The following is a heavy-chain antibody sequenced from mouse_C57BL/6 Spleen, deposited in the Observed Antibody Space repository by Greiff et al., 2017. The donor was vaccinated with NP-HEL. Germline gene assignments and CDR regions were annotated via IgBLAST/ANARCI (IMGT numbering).Heavy chain of an antibody. V-gene: IGHV5-6*01. J-gene: IGHJ4*01. CDR2: ISSGGSYT. CDR3: ARHRIYYGYDGGAYYYAMDY. Sequence: EVKVVESGGDLVKPGGSLKLSCAASGFTFSSYGMSWVRQTPDKRLEWVATISSGGSYTYSPDSVKGRFTISRDNAKNTLYLQMSSLKSEDTAMYYCARHRIYYGYDGGAYYYAMDYWGQGTSVTVSS. CDR1: GFTFSSYG. D-gene: IGHD2-2*01.